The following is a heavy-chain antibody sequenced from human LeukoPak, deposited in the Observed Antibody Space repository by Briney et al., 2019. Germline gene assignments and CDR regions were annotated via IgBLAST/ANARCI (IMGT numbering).Heavy chain of an antibody. CDR3: ARDRYYDFWSGYSV. CDR2: IYSDGST. D-gene: IGHD3-3*01. CDR1: EFAVSNNI. Sequence: GGSLRLSCAASEFAVSNNIMSWLRQAPGKGLEWVSIIYSDGSTYYADSVKGRFTISRDTSKNTLYLQMNSLRAEDTAVYYCARDRYYDFWSGYSVWGQGTLVTVSS. J-gene: IGHJ4*02. V-gene: IGHV3-53*01.